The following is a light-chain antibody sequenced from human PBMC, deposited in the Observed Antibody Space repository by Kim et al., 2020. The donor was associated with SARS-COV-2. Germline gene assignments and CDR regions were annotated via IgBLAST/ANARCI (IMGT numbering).Light chain of an antibody. V-gene: IGKV3-15*01. CDR1: QSLGTN. CDR3: QQYNNWPPLT. Sequence: VSPGDRATRSCRASQSLGTNLAWYQQKPGQSPRLLIFGAYTRAAGVPDRFSGSGSGTDFTLTIHSLQSEDFAVYYCQQYNNWPPLTFGGGTKLEI. J-gene: IGKJ4*01. CDR2: GAY.